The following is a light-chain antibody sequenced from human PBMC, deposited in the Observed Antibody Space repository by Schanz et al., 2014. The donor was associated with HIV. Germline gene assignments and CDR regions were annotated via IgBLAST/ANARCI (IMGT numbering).Light chain of an antibody. CDR3: SSYAGSNNGYV. CDR1: SSNIGTGYD. Sequence: QSVLTQPPSVSGAPGQRVTISCTGSSSNIGTGYDVHWYKHLPGTAPKVLIYDNNNRPSGVPDRFSGSKSGNTASLTVSGLQAEDEADYYCSSYAGSNNGYVFGTGTKLTVL. J-gene: IGLJ1*01. V-gene: IGLV1-40*01. CDR2: DNN.